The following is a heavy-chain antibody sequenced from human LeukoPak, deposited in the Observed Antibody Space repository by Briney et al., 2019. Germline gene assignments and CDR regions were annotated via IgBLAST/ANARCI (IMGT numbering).Heavy chain of an antibody. D-gene: IGHD5/OR15-5a*01. J-gene: IGHJ4*02. CDR2: INSDGSST. Sequence: GGSLRLSCAASGFTFSSYWMHWVRQTPGKGLVWVSHINSDGSSTTYADSVKGRFTISRDNARNTLYLQMNSLRAEDTAVYYCARDDVVSGTGLGDFWGQGTLVTVSS. CDR1: GFTFSSYW. V-gene: IGHV3-74*03. CDR3: ARDDVVSGTGLGDF.